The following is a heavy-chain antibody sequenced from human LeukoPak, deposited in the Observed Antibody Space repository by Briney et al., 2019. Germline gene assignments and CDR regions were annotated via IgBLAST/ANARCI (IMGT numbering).Heavy chain of an antibody. V-gene: IGHV4-4*07. CDR1: GGSISSYY. CDR3: ARDREQPKTAHNNWFDP. J-gene: IGHJ5*02. Sequence: PSETLSLTCTVSGGSISSYYWSWIRQPAGKGLEWIGRIYTSGSTNYNPSLKSRVTMSVDTSKNQFSLKLSSVTAADTAVYYCARDREQPKTAHNNWFDPWGQGTLVTVSS. CDR2: IYTSGST.